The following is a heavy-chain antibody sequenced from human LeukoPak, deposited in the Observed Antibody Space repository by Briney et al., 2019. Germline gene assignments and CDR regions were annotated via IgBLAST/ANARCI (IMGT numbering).Heavy chain of an antibody. CDR1: GGTFSSYA. Sequence: SVTVSCTASGGTFSSYAISWVRQAPGQGLEWMGGIIPIFGTANYAQKFQGRVTITADESTSTAYMELSSLRSEDTAVYYCARSLRGWSWSGYYTNFDYWGQGTLVTVSS. CDR2: IIPIFGTA. CDR3: ARSLRGWSWSGYYTNFDY. D-gene: IGHD3-3*01. J-gene: IGHJ4*02. V-gene: IGHV1-69*13.